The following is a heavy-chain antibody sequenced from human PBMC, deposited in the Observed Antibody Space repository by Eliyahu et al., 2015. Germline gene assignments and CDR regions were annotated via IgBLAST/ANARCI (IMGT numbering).Heavy chain of an antibody. CDR1: SVSFSXXY. CDR3: AGGIGGRGRTSAEHFQL. D-gene: IGHD1-14*01. Sequence: QVHLVESGGDLVKPGGSLRLFCAASSVSFSXXYMAWIRQPPGKRVGWVAYMSRSGTTIYYADSVKGRFIISRDNGKNSLYLQLNSLRADDTAFYYCAGGIGGRGRTSAEHFQLWGQGTLVAVSS. CDR2: MSRSGTTI. V-gene: IGHV3-11*01. J-gene: IGHJ1*01.